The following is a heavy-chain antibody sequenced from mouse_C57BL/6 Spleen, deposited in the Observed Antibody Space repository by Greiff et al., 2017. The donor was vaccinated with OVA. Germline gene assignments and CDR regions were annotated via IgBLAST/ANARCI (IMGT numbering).Heavy chain of an antibody. V-gene: IGHV1-55*01. D-gene: IGHD2-3*01. CDR2: IYPGSGST. Sequence: QVQLKQPGAELVKPGASVKMSCKASGYTFTSYWITWVKQRPGQGLEWIGDIYPGSGSTNYNEKFKSKATLTVDTSSSTAYMQRSSLTSEDSAVYYCARGDGYYGAYWGQGTLVTVSA. CDR1: GYTFTSYW. CDR3: ARGDGYYGAY. J-gene: IGHJ3*01.